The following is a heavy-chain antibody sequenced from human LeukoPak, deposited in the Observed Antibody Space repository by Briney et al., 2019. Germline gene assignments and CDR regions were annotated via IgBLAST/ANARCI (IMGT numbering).Heavy chain of an antibody. Sequence: ASVKVSCKASGYTFTGYYMHWVRQAPGQGLEWMGRINPNSGGTNYAQKFQGRVTMTRDTSISTAYMELSRLRSDDTAVYYCAREVGANQGESDYWGQGTLVTVSS. CDR1: GYTFTGYY. CDR2: INPNSGGT. V-gene: IGHV1-2*02. D-gene: IGHD1-26*01. CDR3: AREVGANQGESDY. J-gene: IGHJ4*02.